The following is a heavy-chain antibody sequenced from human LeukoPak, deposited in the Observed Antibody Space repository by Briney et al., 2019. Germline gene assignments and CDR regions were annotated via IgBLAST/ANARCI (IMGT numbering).Heavy chain of an antibody. CDR2: IYYSGRT. J-gene: IGHJ4*02. CDR3: ARGFYSPHY. D-gene: IGHD4-11*01. Sequence: SETLSLTCTVSGGSISSDYWSWIRQPPGKGLEWIGYIYYSGRTYYNPSLKSRITISVDTSKNQFSLKLSSVTAADTAVYYCARGFYSPHYWGQGTMVSVSS. CDR1: GGSISSDY. V-gene: IGHV4-59*01.